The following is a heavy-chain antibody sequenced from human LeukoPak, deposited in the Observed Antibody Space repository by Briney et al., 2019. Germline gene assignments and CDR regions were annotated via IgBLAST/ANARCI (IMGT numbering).Heavy chain of an antibody. J-gene: IGHJ4*02. CDR3: AKDLVSGSFYGPFGY. D-gene: IGHD1-26*01. Sequence: PGGSLRLSCAASGFTFSNYAMSWVRQAPGKGLEWVSGVTPGGNIPYYADSVRGRFTISRDNSNNTLYLQMGSLRAADTALYYCAKDLVSGSFYGPFGYWGQGTPVTVSS. CDR1: GFTFSNYA. CDR2: VTPGGNIP. V-gene: IGHV3-23*01.